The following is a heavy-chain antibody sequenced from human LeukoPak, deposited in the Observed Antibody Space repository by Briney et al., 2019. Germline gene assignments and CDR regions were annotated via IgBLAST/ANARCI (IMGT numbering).Heavy chain of an antibody. J-gene: IGHJ2*01. V-gene: IGHV3-30*18. D-gene: IGHD6-19*01. CDR1: GFTFSSYG. Sequence: GRSLRLSCAASGFTFSSYGMHWVRQAPGKGLEWVAVISYDGSNKYYADSVKGRFTISRDNSKNTLYLQMNSLRAEDTAVYYCAKQDRRALSIAVAGDWYFDLWGRGTLVTVSS. CDR3: AKQDRRALSIAVAGDWYFDL. CDR2: ISYDGSNK.